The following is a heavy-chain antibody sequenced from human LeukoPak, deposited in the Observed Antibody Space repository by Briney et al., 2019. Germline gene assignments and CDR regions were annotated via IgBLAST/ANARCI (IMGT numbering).Heavy chain of an antibody. D-gene: IGHD2-2*01. V-gene: IGHV4-59*01. CDR1: VGSISSYY. CDR3: ARGGGVCSSTSCRAYYYYYYYYMDV. J-gene: IGHJ6*03. CDR2: IYYGGST. Sequence: SETLSLTCTVSVGSISSYYWSWIRHPPGKELEGMGYIYYGGSTNYNPSLNSRVTISVDTSKNQFSLKLSSVTAADTAVYYCARGGGVCSSTSCRAYYYYYYYYMDVWGKGTTVTVSS.